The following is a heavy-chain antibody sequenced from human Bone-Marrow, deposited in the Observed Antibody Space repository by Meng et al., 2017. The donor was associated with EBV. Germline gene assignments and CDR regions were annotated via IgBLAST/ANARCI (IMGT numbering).Heavy chain of an antibody. D-gene: IGHD2-21*02. CDR1: GFSFTKYV. V-gene: IGHV3-23*01. Sequence: EVEVLESCGVLVHPGGSLRLSCVASGFSFTKYVMGWVRQAPGKGLEWLSSISSTGETTFYADSVKGRFIISRDNSRNTVFLQMNGLSADDTAIYYCTKRSHFVVVTAKDYFDSWGQGTLVTVSS. CDR3: TKRSHFVVVTAKDYFDS. J-gene: IGHJ4*02. CDR2: ISSTGETT.